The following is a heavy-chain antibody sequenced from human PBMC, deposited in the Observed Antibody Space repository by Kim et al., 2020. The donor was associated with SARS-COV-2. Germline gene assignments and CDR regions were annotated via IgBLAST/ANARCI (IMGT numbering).Heavy chain of an antibody. Sequence: ASVKVSCKASGYTFTGYDMHWVRQAPGQGLEWMGRINPNSGGTNYAQKFQGRVTMTRDTSISTAYMELSRLRSDDTAVYYCARDYCSGGSCFFFDDWGQGTLVTDSS. CDR2: INPNSGGT. J-gene: IGHJ4*02. V-gene: IGHV1-2*06. CDR3: ARDYCSGGSCFFFDD. CDR1: GYTFTGYD. D-gene: IGHD2-15*01.